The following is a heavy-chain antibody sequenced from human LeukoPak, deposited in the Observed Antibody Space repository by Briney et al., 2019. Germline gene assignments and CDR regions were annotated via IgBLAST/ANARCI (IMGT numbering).Heavy chain of an antibody. V-gene: IGHV3-23*01. CDR1: GFTLSSYP. J-gene: IGHJ5*02. Sequence: GGSLRLSCAASGFTLSSYPMSWVRQAPGKGLEWVSAISGSGDSTYYADSVKGRFTISRDNSKNTLYLQMNSLRAEDTALYYCAKGGSYYTSSWFDPWGQGTLVTVSS. CDR2: ISGSGDST. CDR3: AKGGSYYTSSWFDP. D-gene: IGHD3-10*01.